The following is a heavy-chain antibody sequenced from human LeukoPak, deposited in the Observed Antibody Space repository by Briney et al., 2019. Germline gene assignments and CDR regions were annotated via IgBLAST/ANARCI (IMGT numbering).Heavy chain of an antibody. Sequence: PGGSLRLSCAASGFTFSRYSMNWVRQAPGKGLEWVSYISTSSSTIYYADSVKGRFTISRDNAKNSLYLQMNSLRDEDTAVYYCARVSGPYDIQNYFDYWGQGTLVTVSS. V-gene: IGHV3-48*02. D-gene: IGHD3-9*01. CDR2: ISTSSSTI. J-gene: IGHJ4*02. CDR3: ARVSGPYDIQNYFDY. CDR1: GFTFSRYS.